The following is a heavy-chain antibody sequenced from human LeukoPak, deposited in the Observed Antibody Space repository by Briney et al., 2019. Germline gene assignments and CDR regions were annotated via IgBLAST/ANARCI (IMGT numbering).Heavy chain of an antibody. CDR1: GFTFSSYD. J-gene: IGHJ3*02. D-gene: IGHD4-17*01. V-gene: IGHV3-13*01. Sequence: GGSLRLFCAASGFTFSSYDMHWVRQATGKGLEWVSAIGTAGDTYYPGSVKGRFTISRENAKNSLYLQMNSLRAGDTAVYYCARDLYGEAFDIWGQGTMVTVSS. CDR3: ARDLYGEAFDI. CDR2: IGTAGDT.